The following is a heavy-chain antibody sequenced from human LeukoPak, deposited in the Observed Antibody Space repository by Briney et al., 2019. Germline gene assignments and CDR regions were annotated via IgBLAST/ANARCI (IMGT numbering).Heavy chain of an antibody. CDR1: GGSISSYY. D-gene: IGHD4-4*01. CDR3: ARGVSNYYFDY. CDR2: IYYSGST. Sequence: SETLSLTCTVSGGSISSYYWSWIRQSPGKGLEWIGDIYYSGSTNYNPSLKSRVTISLDTSKNHFSLHLTSVTAADTAAYYCARGVSNYYFDYWGQGTLVTVSS. J-gene: IGHJ4*02. V-gene: IGHV4-59*01.